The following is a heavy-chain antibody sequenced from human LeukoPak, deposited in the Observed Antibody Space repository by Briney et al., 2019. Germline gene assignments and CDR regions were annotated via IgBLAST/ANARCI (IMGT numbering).Heavy chain of an antibody. CDR3: ARDVPDPIVVVPAALGP. Sequence: LAASVKVSCKASGGTFSSYTISWVRQAPGQGLEWMGRIIPILGIANYAQKFQGRVTITADKSTSTAYMELSSLRSEGTAVYYCARDVPDPIVVVPAALGPWGQGTLVTVSS. D-gene: IGHD2-2*01. J-gene: IGHJ4*02. V-gene: IGHV1-69*04. CDR1: GGTFSSYT. CDR2: IIPILGIA.